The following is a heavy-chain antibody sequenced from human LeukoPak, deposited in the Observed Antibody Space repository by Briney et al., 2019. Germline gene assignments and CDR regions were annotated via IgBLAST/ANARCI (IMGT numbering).Heavy chain of an antibody. CDR1: GFSFSSHG. CDR2: ISPSGDIT. D-gene: IGHD3-16*01. J-gene: IGHJ1*01. V-gene: IGHV3-23*01. CDR3: AKDDDWGRYKH. Sequence: PGGSLRLSCAGSGFSFSSHGVNWVRQAPGKGLEWVSGISPSGDITYYTDSVRGRFTISRDNFKNTLSLQVNSLRAEDTAMYYCAKDDDWGRYKHWGQGTLVTVSS.